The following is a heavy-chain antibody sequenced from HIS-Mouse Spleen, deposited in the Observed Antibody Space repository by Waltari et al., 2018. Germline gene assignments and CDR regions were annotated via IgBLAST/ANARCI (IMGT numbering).Heavy chain of an antibody. CDR1: GGSISSSSYY. D-gene: IGHD6-13*01. CDR2: IYYSGST. CDR3: AREIPYSSSWYDWYFDL. Sequence: QLQLQESGPGLVKTSEPLSLTCTVSGGSISSSSYYWGWIRQPPGKGLEWIVSIYYSGSTYYNPSLKSRVTISVDTSKNQFSLKLSSVTAADTAVYYCAREIPYSSSWYDWYFDLWGRGTLVTVSS. J-gene: IGHJ2*01. V-gene: IGHV4-39*07.